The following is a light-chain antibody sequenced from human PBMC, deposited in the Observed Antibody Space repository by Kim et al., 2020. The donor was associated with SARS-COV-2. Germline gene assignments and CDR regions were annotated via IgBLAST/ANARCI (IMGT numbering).Light chain of an antibody. CDR3: NSRDSNDNVV. CDR1: SRRSYY. CDR2: GKN. Sequence: ALGQTVRITCQGDSRRSYYATWDQQKPGQAPILVIYGKNSRPSGIPDRFSGSSSGNTASLTITGTQAGDEADYYCNSRDSNDNVVFGGGTRLTV. V-gene: IGLV3-19*01. J-gene: IGLJ3*02.